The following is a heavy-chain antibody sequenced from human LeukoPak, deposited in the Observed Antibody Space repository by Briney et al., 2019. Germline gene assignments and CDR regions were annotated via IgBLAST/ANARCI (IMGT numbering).Heavy chain of an antibody. CDR1: GGSISSYY. V-gene: IGHV4-59*12. J-gene: IGHJ6*03. CDR3: ARDIVVVPAAIGDDYYYYYMDV. Sequence: PSETLSLTCTVSGGSISSYYWSWIRQPPGKGLEWIGYIYYSGSTNYNPSLKSRVTISVDTSKNQFSLKLSSVTAADTAVYYCARDIVVVPAAIGDDYYYYYMDVWGKGTTVTVSS. D-gene: IGHD2-2*01. CDR2: IYYSGST.